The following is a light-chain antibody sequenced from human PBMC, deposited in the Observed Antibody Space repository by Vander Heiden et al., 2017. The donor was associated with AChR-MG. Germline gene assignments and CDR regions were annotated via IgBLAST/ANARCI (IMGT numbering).Light chain of an antibody. Sequence: DIQMTQSPSSLSASIGDRVIISCRASESISTYLKWYQQKPGKAPKLLIYASSTLPSGGPSGFSGSGSETEFTLTISSLQPEDFATYYCQQSYEAPRTFGQGTRVEVK. CDR3: QQSYEAPRT. CDR1: ESISTY. V-gene: IGKV1-39*01. CDR2: ASS. J-gene: IGKJ1*01.